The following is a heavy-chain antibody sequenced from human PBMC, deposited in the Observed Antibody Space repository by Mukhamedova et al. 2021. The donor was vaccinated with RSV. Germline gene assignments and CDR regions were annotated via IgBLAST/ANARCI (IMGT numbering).Heavy chain of an antibody. CDR2: IYYSGST. V-gene: IGHV4-59*01. D-gene: IGHD6-19*01. Sequence: GYIYYSGSTNYNPSLKSRVTISVDTSKNQFSLKLSSVTAADTAVYYCASLAVAGTIWCQGTLVTVSS. J-gene: IGHJ4*02. CDR3: ASLAVAGTI.